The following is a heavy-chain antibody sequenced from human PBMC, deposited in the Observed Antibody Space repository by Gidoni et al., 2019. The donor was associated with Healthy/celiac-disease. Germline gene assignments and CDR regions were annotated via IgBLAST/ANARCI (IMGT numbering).Heavy chain of an antibody. D-gene: IGHD3-22*01. CDR3: ARDRFTLDSSGYYNY. J-gene: IGHJ4*02. Sequence: QVQLVQSGAEVKKPGASVKVSCKASGYTFTGYYMHWVRQAPGQELEWMGWINPNSGGTNYAQKFQGRVTMTRDTSISTAYMELSRLRSDDTAVYYCARDRFTLDSSGYYNYWGQGTLVTVSS. CDR2: INPNSGGT. V-gene: IGHV1-2*02. CDR1: GYTFTGYY.